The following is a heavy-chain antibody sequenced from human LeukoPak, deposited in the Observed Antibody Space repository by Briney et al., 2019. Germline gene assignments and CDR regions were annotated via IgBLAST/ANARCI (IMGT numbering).Heavy chain of an antibody. Sequence: SETLSLTCTVSGGSISSYYWSWIRQPAGRGLEWIGRIYTSGSTNYNPSLKSRVTKSVDTSKNQFSLKLSSVTAADTAVYYCARVDSLASFWFDPWGQGTLVTVSS. CDR3: ARVDSLASFWFDP. D-gene: IGHD3-3*01. CDR1: GGSISSYY. CDR2: IYTSGST. J-gene: IGHJ5*02. V-gene: IGHV4-4*07.